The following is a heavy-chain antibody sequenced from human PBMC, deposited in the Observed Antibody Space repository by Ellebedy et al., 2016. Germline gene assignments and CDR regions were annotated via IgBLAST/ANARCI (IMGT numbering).Heavy chain of an antibody. J-gene: IGHJ2*01. D-gene: IGHD3-10*01. CDR3: ARPPGGVINRNPAQGWYFDL. CDR2: IYPGDSDT. Sequence: GESLKISCKGSGYSFTSYWIGWVRQMPGKGLEWMGIIYPGDSDTRYSPSFQGQVTISADKSISTAYLQWSSLKASDTAMYYCARPPGGVINRNPAQGWYFDLWGRGTLVTVSS. CDR1: GYSFTSYW. V-gene: IGHV5-51*01.